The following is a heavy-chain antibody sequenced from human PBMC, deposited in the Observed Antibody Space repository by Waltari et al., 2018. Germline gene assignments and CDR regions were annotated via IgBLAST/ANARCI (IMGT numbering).Heavy chain of an antibody. D-gene: IGHD2-15*01. Sequence: QVQLVQSGAEVKKPGASVKVSCKASGYTFTGYYMHWVRQAPGQGLEWMGWINPNSGGTNYAQKFQGRVTMTRDTSISTAYMELSRLRSDDTAVYYCARGWVVAATWYNWFDPWGQGTLVTVSS. CDR1: GYTFTGYY. CDR2: INPNSGGT. V-gene: IGHV1-2*02. J-gene: IGHJ5*02. CDR3: ARGWVVAATWYNWFDP.